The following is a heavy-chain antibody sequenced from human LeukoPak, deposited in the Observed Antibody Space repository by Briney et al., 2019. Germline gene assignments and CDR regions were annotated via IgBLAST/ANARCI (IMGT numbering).Heavy chain of an antibody. V-gene: IGHV4-4*02. CDR1: GGSISSSNW. J-gene: IGHJ4*02. D-gene: IGHD3-22*01. Sequence: PSKTLSLTCAVSGGSISSSNWWSWVRQPPGQGLEWIGYIYYSGNAYYNPSLTSRVTISVDTSKNQFSLKLSSVTAADTAVYYCARAGYDSSGYSTYYFDYWGQGTLVTVSS. CDR2: IYYSGNA. CDR3: ARAGYDSSGYSTYYFDY.